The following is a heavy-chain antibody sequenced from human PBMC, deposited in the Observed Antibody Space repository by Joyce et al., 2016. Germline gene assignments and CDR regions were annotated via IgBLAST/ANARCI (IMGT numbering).Heavy chain of an antibody. CDR2: MSYDGSHQ. CDR3: TRSSRTGYTAGWPDFDY. Sequence: QVPLLESGGGVAQPGRSLRLSCAASEFAFSSHGMHWVRQAPGKGLEWVAVMSYDGSHQYYADSVRGRFTISRDNSQNTLYLQMNSLRVEDTAVYYCTRSSRTGYTAGWPDFDYWGQGTLVTVSS. CDR1: EFAFSSHG. D-gene: IGHD2-2*02. V-gene: IGHV3-30*03. J-gene: IGHJ4*02.